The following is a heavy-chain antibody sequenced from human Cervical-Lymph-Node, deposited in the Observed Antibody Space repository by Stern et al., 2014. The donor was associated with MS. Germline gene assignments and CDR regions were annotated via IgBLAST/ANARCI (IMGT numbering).Heavy chain of an antibody. Sequence: ESGPALVKPTQTLTLTCTFSGFSLSTTGMCVSWIRQPPGKALEWLARIDWDDDKYYSTTLKTRLTISKGTSTNQVVLTMTNVDPMDTATYYCARTPRTLRSQYCDYWGQGTLVTVSS. CDR2: IDWDDDK. J-gene: IGHJ4*02. CDR3: ARTPRTLRSQYCDY. V-gene: IGHV2-70*11. D-gene: IGHD2-15*01. CDR1: GFSLSTTGMC.